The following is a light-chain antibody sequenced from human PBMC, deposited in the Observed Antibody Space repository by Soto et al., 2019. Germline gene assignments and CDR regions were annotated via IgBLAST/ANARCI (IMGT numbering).Light chain of an antibody. CDR1: QGVGRF. CDR2: DAS. V-gene: IGKV3-11*01. Sequence: EIVLTQSPATLSLSPGERAALSCRASQGVGRFLAWYQQKPGQAPRLLIYDASNWATGIPARFSGSGSGTDFTLAINNLEPEDFAVYYCQQRGGWPLTFGGGTKVEIK. CDR3: QQRGGWPLT. J-gene: IGKJ4*01.